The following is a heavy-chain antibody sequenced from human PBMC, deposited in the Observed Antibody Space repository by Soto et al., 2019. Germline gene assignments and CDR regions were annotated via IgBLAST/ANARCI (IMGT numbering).Heavy chain of an antibody. J-gene: IGHJ4*02. Sequence: PSETLSLTCAVSGDSISSYYCMWIRQPPGKGLESIGYLYYGRSANYNPSLKSRVTLSVDTSTNQCSLTLSSMTAADTAVYYCATMGTPATRLYYFDFWGQGTLVTVSS. D-gene: IGHD2-15*01. CDR2: LYYGRSA. V-gene: IGHV4-59*01. CDR1: GDSISSYY. CDR3: ATMGTPATRLYYFDF.